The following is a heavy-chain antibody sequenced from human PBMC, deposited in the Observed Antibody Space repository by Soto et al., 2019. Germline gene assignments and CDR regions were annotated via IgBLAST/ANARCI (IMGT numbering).Heavy chain of an antibody. Sequence: QLQLRESGPGLVKPSETLSLTCSVSGDSTTSDAYYWGWIRQPPGKGLEWLGSIYYSGYTYYNPSLKSGVTIYVDRSRNQFSLNLRSVTAADTAVYYCVSGTSFYDVLTGYYVDRWFDPWGQGTLVTVSS. CDR1: GDSTTSDAYY. CDR2: IYYSGYT. CDR3: VSGTSFYDVLTGYYVDRWFDP. V-gene: IGHV4-39*01. D-gene: IGHD3-9*01. J-gene: IGHJ5*02.